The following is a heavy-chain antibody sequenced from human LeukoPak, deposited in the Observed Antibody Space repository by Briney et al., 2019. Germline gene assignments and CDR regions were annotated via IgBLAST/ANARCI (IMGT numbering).Heavy chain of an antibody. CDR3: AKTMRRITIFGVVNHDY. CDR2: ISGSGGST. Sequence: PGGSLRLSCAASGFTSSSYAMSWVRQAPGKGLEWVSAISGSGGSTYYADSVKGRFTISRDNSKNTLYLQMSSLRAEDTAVYYCAKTMRRITIFGVVNHDYWGQGTLVTVSS. J-gene: IGHJ4*02. V-gene: IGHV3-23*01. CDR1: GFTSSSYA. D-gene: IGHD3-3*01.